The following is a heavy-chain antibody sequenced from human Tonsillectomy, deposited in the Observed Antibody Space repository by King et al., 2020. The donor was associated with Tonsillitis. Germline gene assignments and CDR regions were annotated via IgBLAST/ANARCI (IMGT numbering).Heavy chain of an antibody. J-gene: IGHJ3*01. Sequence: QLVRSGAEVKKPGASVKVSCRASGTTFSSYYIKWVRQATGQGRECVGWMNPNSGNTGIAQKFQGRATMTRETSISTAYMELSSLRSEDTAVYYCASSFGTTSRGFDLWGQGTMVTVSS. D-gene: IGHD3-10*01. V-gene: IGHV1-8*01. CDR2: MNPNSGNT. CDR3: ASSFGTTSRGFDL. CDR1: GTTFSSYY.